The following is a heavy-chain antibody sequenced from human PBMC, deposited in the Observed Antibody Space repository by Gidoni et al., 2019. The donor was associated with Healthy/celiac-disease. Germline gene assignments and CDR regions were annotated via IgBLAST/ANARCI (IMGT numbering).Heavy chain of an antibody. Sequence: EVQLVESGGGLIQPGGSLRLSCAASGFTVSSNYMSWVRQAPGKGLEWVSVIYSGGSTYYADSVKGRFTISRDNSKNTLYLQMNSLRAEDTAVYYCASEGSIAAAGSSPWDDYYYYGMDVWGQGTTVTVSS. CDR1: GFTVSSNY. CDR3: ASEGSIAAAGSSPWDDYYYYGMDV. J-gene: IGHJ6*02. CDR2: IYSGGST. V-gene: IGHV3-53*01. D-gene: IGHD6-13*01.